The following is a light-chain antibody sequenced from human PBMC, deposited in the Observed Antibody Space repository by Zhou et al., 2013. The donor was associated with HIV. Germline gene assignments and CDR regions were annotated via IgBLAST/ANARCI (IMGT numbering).Light chain of an antibody. V-gene: IGKV1-12*01. CDR2: DAS. Sequence: DIQMTQSPSYVSASVGDRVTITCRASQDISSRLGWYQQKPGKAPKLLIYDASSLQSGVPSRFSGSGSGTDFTLTISSLQPDDYGTYYCQQYNDKAITFGQGTRLET. CDR3: QQYNDKAIT. J-gene: IGKJ5*01. CDR1: QDISSR.